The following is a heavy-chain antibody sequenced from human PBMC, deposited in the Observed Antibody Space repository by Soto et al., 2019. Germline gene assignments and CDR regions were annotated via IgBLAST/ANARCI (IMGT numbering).Heavy chain of an antibody. V-gene: IGHV4-61*01. CDR1: GGSFKSGSYS. CDR3: ARSVAVPGAHIDY. Sequence: PSETLSLTCTVSGGSFKSGSYSWSWIRQPPGKGLEWIGYVYHTGRTNYNPSLRSRVSISMDTSKNEFSLSLSSVTAADTAVYFCARSVAVPGAHIDYWGQGTQVTVSS. D-gene: IGHD6-19*01. CDR2: VYHTGRT. J-gene: IGHJ4*02.